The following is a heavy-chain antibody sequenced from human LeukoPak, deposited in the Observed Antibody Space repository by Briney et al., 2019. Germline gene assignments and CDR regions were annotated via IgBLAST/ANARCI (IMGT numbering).Heavy chain of an antibody. Sequence: SETLSPTCAVYGGSSSGYYWSWIRQPPGKGLEWIGEINHSGSTNYNPSLKSRVTISVDTSKNQFSLKLSSVTAADTAVYYCARGGVVVVAATGNWFDPWGQGTLVTVSS. J-gene: IGHJ5*02. V-gene: IGHV4-34*01. CDR3: ARGGVVVVAATGNWFDP. CDR2: INHSGST. CDR1: GGSSSGYY. D-gene: IGHD2-15*01.